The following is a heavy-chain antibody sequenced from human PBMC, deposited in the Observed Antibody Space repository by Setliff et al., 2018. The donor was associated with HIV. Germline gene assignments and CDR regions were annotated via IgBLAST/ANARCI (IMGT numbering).Heavy chain of an antibody. CDR1: GYTFTSYP. J-gene: IGHJ4*01. V-gene: IGHV1-46*01. CDR2: INTSGGSA. CDR3: ARNQGDASGWYAGDY. Sequence: ASVKVSCKASGYTFTSYPMHWVRQAPGQGLEWMGVINTSGGSAGYAEKFRGRVTMTRDTPTNTVYMDLRNLRSEDTAVYYCARNQGDASGWYAGDYWGHGTLVTVSS. D-gene: IGHD6-19*01.